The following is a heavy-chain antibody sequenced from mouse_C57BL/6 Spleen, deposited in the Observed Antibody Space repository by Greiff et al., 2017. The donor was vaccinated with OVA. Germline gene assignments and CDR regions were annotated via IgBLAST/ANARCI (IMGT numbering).Heavy chain of an antibody. CDR3: ARGDYYGSSPFDY. D-gene: IGHD1-1*01. CDR1: GYTFTDHT. V-gene: IGHV1-78*01. J-gene: IGHJ2*01. CDR2: IYPRDGST. Sequence: VQLQQSDAELVKPGASVKISCKVSGYTFTDHTIHWMKQRPEQGLEWIGYIYPRDGSTKYNEKFKGKATLTADKSSSTAYMQLNSLTSEDSAVDVCARGDYYGSSPFDYWGQGTTLTVSS.